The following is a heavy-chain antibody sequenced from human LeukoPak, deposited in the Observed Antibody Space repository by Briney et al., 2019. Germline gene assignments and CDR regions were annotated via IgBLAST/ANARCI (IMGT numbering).Heavy chain of an antibody. J-gene: IGHJ3*02. CDR1: GGSISSGGYY. V-gene: IGHV4-31*03. D-gene: IGHD2-15*01. CDR2: IYYSGST. Sequence: SETLSLTCTVSGGSISSGGYYWSWIRQHPGKGLEWIGYIYYSGSTYYNPSLKSRVTISVDTSKNRFSLKLSSVTAADTAVYYCARLKGYAFDIWGQGTMVTVSS. CDR3: ARLKGYAFDI.